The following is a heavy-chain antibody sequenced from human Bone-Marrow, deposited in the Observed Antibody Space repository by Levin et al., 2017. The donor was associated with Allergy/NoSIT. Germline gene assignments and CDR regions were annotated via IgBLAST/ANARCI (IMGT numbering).Heavy chain of an antibody. CDR1: GGSLNYSY. Sequence: PSQTLSLTCGVSGGSLNYSYWCWIRQPPGKGLEWIGEINDLGSTNYNPSLKSRVTISLDTSKNQFSLRLSSVTAADTAVYYCARYGGDQLGYITRDYWGQGTLVTVSS. CDR2: INDLGST. CDR3: ARYGGDQLGYITRDY. D-gene: IGHD1-1*01. J-gene: IGHJ4*02. V-gene: IGHV4-34*01.